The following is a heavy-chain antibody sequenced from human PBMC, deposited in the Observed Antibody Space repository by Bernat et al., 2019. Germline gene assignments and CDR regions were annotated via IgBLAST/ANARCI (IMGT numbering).Heavy chain of an antibody. CDR1: GASINSYW. D-gene: IGHD2-21*01. J-gene: IGHJ6*02. CDR3: ARNGAYCIEV. CDR2: IEHGGAT. Sequence: QVQLQESGPGLVKPSETLSLTCDVSGASINSYWWSWVRQPPGKGLEWIGEIEHGGATNYNPSLKSRVTTSVDKSKNQFSLKLSSVTDADTALYYCARNGAYCIEVWGQGTTVTVS. V-gene: IGHV4-4*02.